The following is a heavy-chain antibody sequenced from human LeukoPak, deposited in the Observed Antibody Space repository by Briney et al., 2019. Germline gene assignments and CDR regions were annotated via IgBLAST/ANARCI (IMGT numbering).Heavy chain of an antibody. D-gene: IGHD2-2*01. V-gene: IGHV3-21*01. Sequence: GGSLRLSCAASGFTFSSYSMNWVRQAPGKGLEWVSSISSSSSYIYYADSVKGRFTISRDNAKNSLHLQMNSLRAEDTAVYYCARDPLRYCSSTSCPHDAFDIWGQGTMVTVSS. CDR2: ISSSSSYI. CDR3: ARDPLRYCSSTSCPHDAFDI. CDR1: GFTFSSYS. J-gene: IGHJ3*02.